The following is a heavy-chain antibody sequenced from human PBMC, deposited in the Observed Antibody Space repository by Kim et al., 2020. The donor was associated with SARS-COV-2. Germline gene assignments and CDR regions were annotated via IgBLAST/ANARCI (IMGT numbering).Heavy chain of an antibody. Sequence: GGSLRLSCVASGFTFSTYWMTWVRQAPGKGLEWVATMNQDGREIYYVDSVKGRFTISRDNAKNSLYLQMTSLRADDTAAYYCTRSISHWGQGTLVTVSS. CDR1: GFTFSTYW. V-gene: IGHV3-7*03. D-gene: IGHD3-10*01. CDR2: MNQDGREI. J-gene: IGHJ4*02. CDR3: TRSISH.